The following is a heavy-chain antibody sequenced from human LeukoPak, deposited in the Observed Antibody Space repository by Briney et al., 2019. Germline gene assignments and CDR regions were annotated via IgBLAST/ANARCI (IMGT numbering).Heavy chain of an antibody. CDR2: IHNDDRT. D-gene: IGHD3-3*02. Sequence: GGSLRLSCTASGFTIYSNYISWVRRAPGKGLEWVSIIHNDDRTYYADSVKGRFTISRDNSKNTLYLQMNSLRGEDTARYYCLHFAYWGQGTLVTVSS. CDR1: GFTIYSNY. J-gene: IGHJ4*02. CDR3: LHFAY. V-gene: IGHV3-66*01.